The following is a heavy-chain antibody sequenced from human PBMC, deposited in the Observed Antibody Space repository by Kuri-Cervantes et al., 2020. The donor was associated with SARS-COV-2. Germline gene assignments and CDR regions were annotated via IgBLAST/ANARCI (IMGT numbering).Heavy chain of an antibody. CDR1: GGSISSYY. CDR2: TYYSGST. J-gene: IGHJ4*02. CDR3: VRERDGFDY. V-gene: IGHV4-59*01. Sequence: GSLRLSCTVSGGSISSYYWSWIRQPPGKGLEWIGYTYYSGSTNYNPSLKSRVTISVDTSKNQFSLKLSSVTAADTAVYYCVRERDGFDYWGQGTLVTVSS.